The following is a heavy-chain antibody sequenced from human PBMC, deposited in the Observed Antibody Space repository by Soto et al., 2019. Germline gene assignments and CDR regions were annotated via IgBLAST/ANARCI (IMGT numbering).Heavy chain of an antibody. D-gene: IGHD2-15*01. J-gene: IGHJ4*02. CDR3: AKDKDTTFSPQDY. Sequence: EVQLLESGGDLVQPGGSLRLSSAASGFTFTTYAMTWVRQAPGKGLEWVSAISGSGGSTYYADSVKGRFTISRDNSKNTLYLQMNGLSAEDTAVYYCAKDKDTTFSPQDYWGQGTLVTVSS. CDR2: ISGSGGST. CDR1: GFTFTTYA. V-gene: IGHV3-23*01.